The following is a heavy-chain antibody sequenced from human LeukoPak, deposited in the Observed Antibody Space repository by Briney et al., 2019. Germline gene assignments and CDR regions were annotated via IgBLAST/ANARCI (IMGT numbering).Heavy chain of an antibody. CDR3: ATIAVAAKPVDY. V-gene: IGHV4-39*07. J-gene: IGHJ4*02. D-gene: IGHD6-19*01. CDR2: IYYSGST. Sequence: PSETLSLTCTVSGGSISSSSYYWGWIRQPPGKGLEWIGSIYYSGSTYYNPSLKSRVTISVDTSKNQFSLKLSPVTAADTAVYYCATIAVAAKPVDYWGQGTLVTVSS. CDR1: GGSISSSSYY.